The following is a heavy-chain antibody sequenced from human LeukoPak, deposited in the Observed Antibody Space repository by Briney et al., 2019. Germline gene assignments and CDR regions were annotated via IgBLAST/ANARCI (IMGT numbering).Heavy chain of an antibody. D-gene: IGHD3-22*01. CDR2: IYYSGST. Sequence: SETLSLTCIVSGGSISNYYWSWIRQPPGQGLEWIGYIYYSGSTNYNPSLKSRVTISVDTSKNQFSLKLSSVTAADTAVYYCARDRRDYYDSSGYQYYSDYWGQGTLVTVSS. V-gene: IGHV4-59*01. CDR3: ARDRRDYYDSSGYQYYSDY. J-gene: IGHJ4*02. CDR1: GGSISNYY.